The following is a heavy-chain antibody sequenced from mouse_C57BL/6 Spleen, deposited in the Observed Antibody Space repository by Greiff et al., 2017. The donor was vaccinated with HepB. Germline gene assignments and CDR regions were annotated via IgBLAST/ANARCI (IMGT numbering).Heavy chain of an antibody. CDR3: AREFVITTVVEVDY. D-gene: IGHD1-1*01. CDR1: GYTFTSYW. Sequence: VQLQQPGAELVKPGASVKLSCKASGYTFTSYWMHWVKQRPGQGLEWIGMIHPNSGSTNYNEKFKSKATLTVDKSSSTAYMQLSSLTSEDSAVYYCAREFVITTVVEVDYWGQGTTLTVSS. V-gene: IGHV1-64*01. J-gene: IGHJ2*01. CDR2: IHPNSGST.